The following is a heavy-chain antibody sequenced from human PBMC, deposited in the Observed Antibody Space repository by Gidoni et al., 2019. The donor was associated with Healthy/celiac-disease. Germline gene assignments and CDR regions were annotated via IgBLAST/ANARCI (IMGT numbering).Heavy chain of an antibody. V-gene: IGHV3-30-3*01. CDR1: GFTFSSYA. Sequence: VQLGESGVGVVQPGSSMRLSCAASGFTFSSYAMHWVRQAPGKGLEWVAVISYDGSNKYYADSVKGRFTISRDNSKNTLYLQMNSLRAEDTAVYYCAREYLDAFDIWGQGTMVTVSS. CDR2: ISYDGSNK. CDR3: AREYLDAFDI. J-gene: IGHJ3*02.